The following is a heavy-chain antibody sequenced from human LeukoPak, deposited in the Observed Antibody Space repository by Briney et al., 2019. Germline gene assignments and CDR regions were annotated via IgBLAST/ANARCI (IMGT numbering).Heavy chain of an antibody. CDR2: INHSGST. CDR3: ARGRLFDY. J-gene: IGHJ4*02. Sequence: SQTLSLTCTVSGGSISSGGYYWSWIRQPPGKGLEWIGEINHSGSTNYNPSLKSRVTISVDTSKNQFSLRLSSVTAADAAVYYCARGRLFDYWGQGTLVTVSS. CDR1: GGSISSGGYY. V-gene: IGHV4-30-2*01. D-gene: IGHD2-21*02.